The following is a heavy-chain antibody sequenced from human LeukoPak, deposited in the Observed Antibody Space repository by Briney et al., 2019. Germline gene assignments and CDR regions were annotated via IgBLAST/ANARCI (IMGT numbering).Heavy chain of an antibody. J-gene: IGHJ6*03. CDR1: GYTFTSYG. CDR3: ARAGVVPAATGAYYYMDV. D-gene: IGHD2-2*01. V-gene: IGHV1-18*01. Sequence: ASVKVSCKASGYTFTSYGISWVRQAPGQGLEWMGWISAYNGNTNYAQKLQGRVTMTRDMSTSTVYMELSSLRSEDTAVYYCARAGVVPAATGAYYYMDVWGKGTTVTVSS. CDR2: ISAYNGNT.